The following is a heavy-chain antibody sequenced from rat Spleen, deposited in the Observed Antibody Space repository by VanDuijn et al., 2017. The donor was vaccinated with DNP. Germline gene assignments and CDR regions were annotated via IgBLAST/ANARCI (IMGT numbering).Heavy chain of an antibody. CDR2: ITNSGGNT. CDR3: AREGDYYDGSFVDALDA. CDR1: GFTFKNYW. J-gene: IGHJ4*01. V-gene: IGHV5-31*01. Sequence: EVQLVESGGDLVQSGRSLKLSCVVSGFTFKNYWMTWIRHVPGKGLEWVASITNSGGNTNYRDSVKGRFTIYRDNAENTLYLQMNSLGSEDSATYYCAREGDYYDGSFVDALDAWGQGTSVTVSS. D-gene: IGHD1-12*02.